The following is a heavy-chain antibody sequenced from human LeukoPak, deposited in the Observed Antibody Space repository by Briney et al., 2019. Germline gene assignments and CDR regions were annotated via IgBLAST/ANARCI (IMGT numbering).Heavy chain of an antibody. Sequence: SETLSLTCTVSGGFISSYYWSWIRQPPGKGLEWIGYIYCSGSTNYNPSLKSRVTISVDTSKNQFSLKLSSVTAADTAVYYCARDSRDYYGSGFFDYWGQGTLVTVSS. J-gene: IGHJ4*02. D-gene: IGHD3-10*01. CDR1: GGFISSYY. CDR3: ARDSRDYYGSGFFDY. CDR2: IYCSGST. V-gene: IGHV4-59*01.